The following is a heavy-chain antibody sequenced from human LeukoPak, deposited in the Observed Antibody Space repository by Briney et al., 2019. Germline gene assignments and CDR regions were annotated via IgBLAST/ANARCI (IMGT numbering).Heavy chain of an antibody. Sequence: SETLSLTCAVYGGSFSGYYWSWIRQPPGKGLGWIGEINHSGSTNYNPSLKSRVTISVDTSKNQFSLKLSSVTAADTAVYYCASRSHSSSWARKYYYYTDVWGKGTTVTVSS. V-gene: IGHV4-34*01. CDR3: ASRSHSSSWARKYYYYTDV. CDR1: GGSFSGYY. J-gene: IGHJ6*03. D-gene: IGHD6-13*01. CDR2: INHSGST.